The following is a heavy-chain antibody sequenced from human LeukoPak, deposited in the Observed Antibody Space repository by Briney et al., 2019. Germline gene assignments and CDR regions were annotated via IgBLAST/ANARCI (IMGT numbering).Heavy chain of an antibody. CDR2: ITGRGDET. CDR3: AKGAAAGLVDWFGP. CDR1: GFIFSNYA. Sequence: GGSLRLSCAASGFIFSNYALMWVRQAPGKGLDWVSSITGRGDETFYADSVKGRFSLSRDNSKNMLYLQMYSLGAEDTAIYYCAKGAAAGLVDWFGPWGQGTLVTVSS. J-gene: IGHJ5*02. V-gene: IGHV3-23*01. D-gene: IGHD6-13*01.